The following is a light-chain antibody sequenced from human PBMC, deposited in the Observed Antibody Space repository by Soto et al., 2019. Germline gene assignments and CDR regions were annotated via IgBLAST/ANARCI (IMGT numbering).Light chain of an antibody. CDR2: DVT. V-gene: IGLV2-8*01. CDR1: SSDVGGYNF. Sequence: QSALTQPPSASGSPGQSVTISCTGTSSDVGGYNFVSWYQQHPGKATKLMIYDVTERPSGVPDRFSGSKSGNTASLTVSGLQGEDEADYSCASYAGSNIPVLFGGGTKVTVL. J-gene: IGLJ2*01. CDR3: ASYAGSNIPVL.